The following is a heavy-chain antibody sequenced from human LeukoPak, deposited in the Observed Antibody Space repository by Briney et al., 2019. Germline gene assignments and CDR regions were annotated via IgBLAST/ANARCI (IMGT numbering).Heavy chain of an antibody. CDR1: GYTFTGYY. CDR2: INPNSGGT. J-gene: IGHJ6*03. V-gene: IGHV1-2*02. CDR3: ARNLGVGATVYYYYYMDV. D-gene: IGHD1-26*01. Sequence: ASVKVSCKASGYTFTGYYMHWVRQAPGQGLEWMGWINPNSGGTNYAQKFQGRVTMTRDTSISTAYMELSRLRSDDTAVYYCARNLGVGATVYYYYYMDVWGKGTMVTVSS.